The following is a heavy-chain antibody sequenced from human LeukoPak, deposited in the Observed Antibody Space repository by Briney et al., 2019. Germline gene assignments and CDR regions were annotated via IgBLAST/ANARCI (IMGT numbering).Heavy chain of an antibody. CDR1: GFTFSSIA. J-gene: IGHJ4*02. Sequence: PGGSLRLSCAASGFTFSSIAMSWVRQAPDKGLEWVSTISGSGGGTYYADSVKGRFTISRDDSKNTLYLQMNSLRADDTAVYYCAKDLGGYRNNFFDYWGQGNLVTVSS. CDR2: ISGSGGGT. V-gene: IGHV3-23*01. D-gene: IGHD3-16*01. CDR3: AKDLGGYRNNFFDY.